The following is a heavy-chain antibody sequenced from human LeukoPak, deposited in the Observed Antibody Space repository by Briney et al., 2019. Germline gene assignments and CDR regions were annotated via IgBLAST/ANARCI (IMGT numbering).Heavy chain of an antibody. Sequence: GGSLRLSCAASGFTFSSYTMYWLRQAPAKGLEWVASVSVEGIGRYFPGSVEGRFTISRDNYKNTVYLQMNNVRPEDTAVYFCATVTKVDFDFWGQGTLVSVSS. V-gene: IGHV3-30-3*01. CDR1: GFTFSSYT. CDR2: VSVEGIGR. J-gene: IGHJ5*01. D-gene: IGHD4-11*01. CDR3: ATVTKVDFDF.